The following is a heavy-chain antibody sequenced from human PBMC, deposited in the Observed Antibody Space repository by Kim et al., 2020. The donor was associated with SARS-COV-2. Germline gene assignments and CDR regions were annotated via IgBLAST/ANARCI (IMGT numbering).Heavy chain of an antibody. Sequence: GGSLRLSCAASGFTFSSYSMNWVRQAPGKGLEWVSSISSSSSYIYYADSVKGRFTISRDNAKNSLYLQMNSLRAEDTAVYYCASFYAAAAGTGGYFYYGMDVCGQGTTVTVSS. CDR2: ISSSSSYI. CDR1: GFTFSSYS. CDR3: ASFYAAAAGTGGYFYYGMDV. D-gene: IGHD6-13*01. J-gene: IGHJ6*02. V-gene: IGHV3-21*01.